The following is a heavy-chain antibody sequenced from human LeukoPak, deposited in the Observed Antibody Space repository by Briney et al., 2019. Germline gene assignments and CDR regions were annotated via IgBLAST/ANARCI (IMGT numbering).Heavy chain of an antibody. CDR3: ARVGNVYYYGSGSYFPFDY. CDR2: INPNSGGT. J-gene: IGHJ4*02. V-gene: IGHV1-2*02. CDR1: GYTFTGYY. D-gene: IGHD3-10*01. Sequence: ASVKVSCKASGYTFTGYYMHWVRQAPGQGLEWMGWINPNSGGTNYAQKFQGRVTMTRDTSISTAYMELSRLRSDDTAVYYCARVGNVYYYGSGSYFPFDYWGQGTLVTVSS.